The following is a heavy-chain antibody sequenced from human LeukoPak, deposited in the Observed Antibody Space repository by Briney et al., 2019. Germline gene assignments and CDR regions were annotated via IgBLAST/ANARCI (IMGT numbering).Heavy chain of an antibody. CDR2: ISGSGGST. CDR1: GFAFSSYA. D-gene: IGHD5-12*01. Sequence: GGSLRLSCAASGFAFSSYAMSWVRQAPGKGLEWVSAISGSGGSTYYADSVKGRFTISRDNSKNTLYLQMNSLRAEDTAVYYCAKGGYDYVCFDYWGQGTLVTVSS. V-gene: IGHV3-23*01. J-gene: IGHJ4*02. CDR3: AKGGYDYVCFDY.